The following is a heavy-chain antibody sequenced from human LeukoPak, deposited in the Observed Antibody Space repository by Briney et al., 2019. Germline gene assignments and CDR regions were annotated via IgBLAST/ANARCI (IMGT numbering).Heavy chain of an antibody. CDR1: GFTFSSYW. D-gene: IGHD2-15*01. V-gene: IGHV3-7*03. J-gene: IGHJ5*02. Sequence: PGGSLRLSCAASGFTFSSYWMSWVRQAPGKGLEWVANIKQGGSEKYYVDSVKGRFTISRDNAKNSLYLQMNSLRAEDTAVYYCARDPSRRVVVVAATPDWFDPWGQGTLVTVSS. CDR2: IKQGGSEK. CDR3: ARDPSRRVVVVAATPDWFDP.